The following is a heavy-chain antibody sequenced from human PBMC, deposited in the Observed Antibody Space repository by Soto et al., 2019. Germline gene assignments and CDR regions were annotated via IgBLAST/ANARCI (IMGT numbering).Heavy chain of an antibody. D-gene: IGHD5-12*01. Sequence: GGSLRLSCAASGFTFSNAWMNWVRQAPGKGLEWVGRIKSKTDGGTTDYAAPVKGRFTISRDDSKNTLYLQMNSLKTEDTAVYYCVPSDFSGSPNPDYWGQGTLVTVSS. CDR1: GFTFSNAW. CDR3: VPSDFSGSPNPDY. CDR2: IKSKTDGGTT. V-gene: IGHV3-15*07. J-gene: IGHJ4*02.